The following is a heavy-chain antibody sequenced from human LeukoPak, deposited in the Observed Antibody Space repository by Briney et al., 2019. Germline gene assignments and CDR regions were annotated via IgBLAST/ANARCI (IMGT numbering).Heavy chain of an antibody. V-gene: IGHV4-59*11. CDR2: IYYSGST. CDR1: GGSISSHY. CDR3: AREVTDFWSGSLVDP. Sequence: SETLSLTCTVSGGSISSHYWSWIRQPPGKGLEWIGYIYYSGSTNYNPSLKSRVTISVDTSKNQFSLKLSSETAADTAVYYCAREVTDFWSGSLVDPWGQGTLVTVSS. J-gene: IGHJ5*02. D-gene: IGHD3-3*01.